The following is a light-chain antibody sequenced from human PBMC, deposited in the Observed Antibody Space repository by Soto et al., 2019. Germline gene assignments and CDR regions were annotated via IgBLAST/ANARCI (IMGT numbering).Light chain of an antibody. CDR1: QSVYSSS. Sequence: EIVLTQSPGTLSLSPGERATLSCRAIQSVYSSSLAWYQQKPGQAPRLLIYGVSIRATGIPDRFSGSGSGTDFTLTISRLEPEDFAVYYCQQYASSPSTFGQGTKVEIK. V-gene: IGKV3-20*01. CDR2: GVS. J-gene: IGKJ2*01. CDR3: QQYASSPST.